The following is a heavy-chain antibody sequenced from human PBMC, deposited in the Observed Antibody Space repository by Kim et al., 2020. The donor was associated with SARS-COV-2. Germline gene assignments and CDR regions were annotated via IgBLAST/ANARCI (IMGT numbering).Heavy chain of an antibody. D-gene: IGHD6-13*01. CDR3: ARDMIAAAGTIDY. CDR2: ISYDGSNK. Sequence: GGSLRLSCAASGFTFSSYAMHWVRQAPGKGLEWVAVISYDGSNKYYADSVKGRFTISRDNSKNTLYLQMNSLRAEDTAVYYCARDMIAAAGTIDYWGQGT. CDR1: GFTFSSYA. V-gene: IGHV3-30*04. J-gene: IGHJ4*02.